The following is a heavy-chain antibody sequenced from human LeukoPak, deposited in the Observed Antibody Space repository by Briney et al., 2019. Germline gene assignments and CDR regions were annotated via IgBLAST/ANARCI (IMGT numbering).Heavy chain of an antibody. Sequence: PSETLSLTCTVSGGSISSYYWSWIRQPPGKGLEWIGYIYYSGSTYYNPSLKSRVTISVDRSKNQFSLKLSSVTAADTAVYYCARRLRGRNDAFDIWGQGTMVTVSS. J-gene: IGHJ3*02. CDR1: GGSISSYY. CDR2: IYYSGST. CDR3: ARRLRGRNDAFDI. V-gene: IGHV4-59*12. D-gene: IGHD3-16*01.